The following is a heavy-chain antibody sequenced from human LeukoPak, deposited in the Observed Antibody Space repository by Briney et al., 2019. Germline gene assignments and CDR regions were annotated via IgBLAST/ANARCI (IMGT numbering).Heavy chain of an antibody. CDR2: IKQDESEK. CDR1: GFTFSNLW. V-gene: IGHV3-7*03. Sequence: GGSLRLSCAASGFTFSNLWMSWVRQAPGKGLKWVANIKQDESEKYYVDSVKGRFTISRDNAQNSPYLQMNSLRAEDTAIYYCATSTAAAGTDWGQGTLVTVSS. CDR3: ATSTAAAGTD. D-gene: IGHD6-13*01. J-gene: IGHJ4*02.